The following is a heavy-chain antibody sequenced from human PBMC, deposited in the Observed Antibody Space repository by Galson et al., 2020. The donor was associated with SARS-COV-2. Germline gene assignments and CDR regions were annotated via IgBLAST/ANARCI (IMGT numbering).Heavy chain of an antibody. CDR1: RYSLSSSGVG. CDR2: IYWADDK. CDR3: AHKNRDDSHFAS. D-gene: IGHD2-15*01. V-gene: IGHV2-5*02. J-gene: IGHJ4*02. Sequence: QSGPTLVNPTQPLTQTCTFSRYSLSSSGVGVGWVRQPSGQALEWLAIIYWADDKRSSPSLNNRLTIIKVTSKNQVVLTMTNMDTVDTATYYCAHKNRDDSHFASWGQGTLVTVSS.